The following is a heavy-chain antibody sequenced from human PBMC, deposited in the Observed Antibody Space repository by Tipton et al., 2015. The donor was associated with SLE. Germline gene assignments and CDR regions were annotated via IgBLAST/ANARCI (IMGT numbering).Heavy chain of an antibody. D-gene: IGHD5-24*01. CDR3: ARGNRRDGSNKPFDL. V-gene: IGHV3-72*01. CDR2: IKRRTDRYAT. Sequence: GSLRLSCAASGFTFSGHFMDWVRQTPGEGLEWVGRIKRRTDRYATDYAASVKGRFTVSRDDSRDSLYLQMNSLRAEDTAVYYCARGNRRDGSNKPFDLWGQGILVTVSS. CDR1: GFTFSGHF. J-gene: IGHJ4*02.